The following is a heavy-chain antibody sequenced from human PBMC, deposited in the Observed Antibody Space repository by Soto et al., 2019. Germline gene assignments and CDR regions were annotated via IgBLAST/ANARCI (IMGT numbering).Heavy chain of an antibody. Sequence: QVQLQESGPGLVKPSQTLSLTCTVSGGSISSGGYYWSWIRQHPGKGLEWIGYIYYSGSTYYNPSLKRRVTISVDTSKNQFSLKLSSVTAADTAVYYCARDGAPLYYYDSSGYYPRWFDPWGQGTLVTVSS. D-gene: IGHD3-22*01. CDR1: GGSISSGGYY. CDR2: IYYSGST. J-gene: IGHJ5*02. CDR3: ARDGAPLYYYDSSGYYPRWFDP. V-gene: IGHV4-31*03.